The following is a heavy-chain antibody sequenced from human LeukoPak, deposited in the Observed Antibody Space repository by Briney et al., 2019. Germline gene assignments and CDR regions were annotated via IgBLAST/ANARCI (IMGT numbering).Heavy chain of an antibody. J-gene: IGHJ4*02. V-gene: IGHV5-51*01. CDR2: IYPGDSDT. D-gene: IGHD3-22*01. CDR1: GYNFTSYW. CDR3: AVNYDSSGYYLYYFDY. Sequence: GESLKISCKGSGYNFTSYWIGWVRQMPGKGLEWMGIIYPGDSDTRYSPSFQGQVTISADKSISTAYLQWSSLKASDTAMYYCAVNYDSSGYYLYYFDYWGQGTLVTVSS.